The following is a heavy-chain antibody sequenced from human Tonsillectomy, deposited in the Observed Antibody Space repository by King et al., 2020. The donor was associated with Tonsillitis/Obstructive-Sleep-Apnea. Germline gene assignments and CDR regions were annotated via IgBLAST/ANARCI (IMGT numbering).Heavy chain of an antibody. D-gene: IGHD3-16*01. J-gene: IGHJ4*02. Sequence: ITLKESGPTLVKPTQTLTLTCTFSGLSLTTSEVGVGWIRQPPGKALEWLALIYWDDDKRYRTSLRSRLTITKDTSKNQLVLTMTNMDPAATATYYCAHTYTNPYYFDSWGQGTLVTVSS. CDR3: AHTYTNPYYFDS. V-gene: IGHV2-5*02. CDR2: IYWDDDK. CDR1: GLSLTTSEVG.